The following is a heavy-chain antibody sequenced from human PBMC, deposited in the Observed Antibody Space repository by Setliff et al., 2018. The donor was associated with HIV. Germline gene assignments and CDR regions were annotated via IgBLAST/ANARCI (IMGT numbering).Heavy chain of an antibody. Sequence: ASVKVSCKASGSTFTSYYLHWLRQAPGQGLEWMGISYPSDGRTQYAQKFQGRVTITRDTSANTAYMELSSLRSEDTAVYYCARGSCSGCYLSDYWGLGTLVTVSS. J-gene: IGHJ4*02. D-gene: IGHD6-19*01. CDR1: GSTFTSYY. V-gene: IGHV1-46*01. CDR2: SYPSDGRT. CDR3: ARGSCSGCYLSDY.